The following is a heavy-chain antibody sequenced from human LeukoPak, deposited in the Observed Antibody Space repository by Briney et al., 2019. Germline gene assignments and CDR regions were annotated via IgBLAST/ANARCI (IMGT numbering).Heavy chain of an antibody. Sequence: SETLSLTCTVSGGSISSYYWSWVRQPAGKGLEWIGRFYTSGSTNYNPSLKSRVTMSVDTSKNQFSLRLSSVTAADTAVYYCARDTGGYDSSYFDSFYMDVWGKGTTVTISS. V-gene: IGHV4-4*07. CDR1: GGSISSYY. D-gene: IGHD5-12*01. CDR3: ARDTGGYDSSYFDSFYMDV. CDR2: FYTSGST. J-gene: IGHJ6*03.